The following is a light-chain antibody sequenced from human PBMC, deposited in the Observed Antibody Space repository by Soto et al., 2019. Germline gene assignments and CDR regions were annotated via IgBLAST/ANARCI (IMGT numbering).Light chain of an antibody. CDR3: QSYDPTLNVV. Sequence: QSALTQPASLSGSPGQWITISCTGTSSDVGAYDYVSWFQQHPGKAPKLMISEVNNRPSGVPDRFSGSKSGTSASLAITGLQAEDEADYYCQSYDPTLNVVFGGGTTLTVL. CDR1: SSDVGAYDY. J-gene: IGLJ2*01. V-gene: IGLV2-14*01. CDR2: EVN.